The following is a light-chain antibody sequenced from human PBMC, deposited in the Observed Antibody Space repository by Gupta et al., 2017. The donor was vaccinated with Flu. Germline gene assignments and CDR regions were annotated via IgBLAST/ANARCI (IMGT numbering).Light chain of an antibody. CDR1: QSVSNY. CDR2: DAS. J-gene: IGKJ4*01. V-gene: IGKV3-11*01. CDR3: QQRNNWPS. Sequence: EIVLTQSPATLPLSPGETATLSCRASQSVSNYLAWYQQKPGQAPRLLIYDASNRATGIPARFSGSGSGTDFTLTISSREPEDFAVYFWQQRNNWPSFGGGTKVEIK.